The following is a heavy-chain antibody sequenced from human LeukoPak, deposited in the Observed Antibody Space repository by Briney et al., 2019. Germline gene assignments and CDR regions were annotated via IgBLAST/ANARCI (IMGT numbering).Heavy chain of an antibody. D-gene: IGHD3-16*01. Sequence: SETLSLTCTVSGGSISSYYWSWIRQPPGKGLEWIGYIYATGSTNYNPSLKSRVTISVDTSKNQFSLNLSSVTAADTAVYYCARDLVGVGGATYYYYMDVWGKGTTVTVSS. J-gene: IGHJ6*03. CDR2: IYATGST. CDR1: GGSISSYY. V-gene: IGHV4-59*01. CDR3: ARDLVGVGGATYYYYMDV.